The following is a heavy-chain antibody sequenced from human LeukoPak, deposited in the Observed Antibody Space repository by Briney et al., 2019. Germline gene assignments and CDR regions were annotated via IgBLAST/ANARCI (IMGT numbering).Heavy chain of an antibody. J-gene: IGHJ5*02. V-gene: IGHV4-59*01. CDR3: ARDLGYCSTASCYAWFDP. CDR1: GGSISSYY. Sequence: SETLSLTCTVSGGSISSYYWGWIRQPPGKGLEWIGYIYYSGNSNYNPSLNSRVTISVDTSKNQFSLRLSSVTAADTAIYYCARDLGYCSTASCYAWFDPWGQGTLVTVSS. D-gene: IGHD2-2*01. CDR2: IYYSGNS.